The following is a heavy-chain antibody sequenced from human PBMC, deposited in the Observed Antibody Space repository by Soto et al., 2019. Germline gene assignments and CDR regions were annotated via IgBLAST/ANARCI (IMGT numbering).Heavy chain of an antibody. Sequence: GASVKVSCKASGYTFTSYGISWVRQAPGQGLEWMGWISPNSGGTNYAQKFQGWVTMTRDTSISTAYMELSRLRSDDTAVYYCARLAGGITFGGVIVNHFDYWGQGTLVTVSS. V-gene: IGHV1-2*04. CDR1: GYTFTSYG. CDR2: ISPNSGGT. D-gene: IGHD3-16*02. CDR3: ARLAGGITFGGVIVNHFDY. J-gene: IGHJ4*02.